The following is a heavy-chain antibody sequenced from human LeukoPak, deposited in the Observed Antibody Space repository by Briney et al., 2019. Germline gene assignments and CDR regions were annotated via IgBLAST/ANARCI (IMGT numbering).Heavy chain of an antibody. Sequence: GGSLRLSCAASVFTFSSYGMHWVRQAPGKGLEWVAFIRYDGSNKYYADSVKGRFTISRDNSKNTLYLQMNSLRAEDTAVYYCAKVGADYDILTGWDYYYYMDVWGKGTTVNVSS. CDR1: VFTFSSYG. D-gene: IGHD3-9*01. J-gene: IGHJ6*03. CDR2: IRYDGSNK. V-gene: IGHV3-30*02. CDR3: AKVGADYDILTGWDYYYYMDV.